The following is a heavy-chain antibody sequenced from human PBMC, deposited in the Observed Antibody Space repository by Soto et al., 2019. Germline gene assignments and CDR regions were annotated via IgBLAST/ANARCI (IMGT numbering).Heavy chain of an antibody. D-gene: IGHD3-10*01. CDR1: GDSVSSNSAA. V-gene: IGHV6-1*01. J-gene: IGHJ6*02. Sequence: SQTLSLTCAISGDSVSSNSAAWNWIRQSPSRGLEWLGRTYYRSKWYNDYAVSVKSRITINPDTSKNQFSLQLNSVTPEDTAVYYCARDRITMVRGVIIDYYYYGMDVWGQGTTVTVSS. CDR3: ARDRITMVRGVIIDYYYYGMDV. CDR2: TYYRSKWYN.